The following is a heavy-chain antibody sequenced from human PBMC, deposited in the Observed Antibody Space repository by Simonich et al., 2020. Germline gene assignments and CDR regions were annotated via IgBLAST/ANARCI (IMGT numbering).Heavy chain of an antibody. Sequence: EVQLVESGGGLIQPGGSLRLSCAASGFTVSSNYMSWVRQAPGKGVEWVSIIYSGCSKYYADDVKGRFTISRDNSKNTLYLQINSLRAEDTAVYYCARWTATGYYFDYWGQGTLVTVSS. CDR1: GFTVSSNY. CDR2: IYSGCSK. CDR3: ARWTATGYYFDY. D-gene: IGHD1-1*01. J-gene: IGHJ4*02. V-gene: IGHV3-53*01.